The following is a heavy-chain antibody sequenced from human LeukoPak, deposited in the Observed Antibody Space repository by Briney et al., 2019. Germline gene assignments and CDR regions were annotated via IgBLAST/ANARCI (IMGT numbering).Heavy chain of an antibody. J-gene: IGHJ3*02. V-gene: IGHV1-2*06. D-gene: IGHD1-1*01. CDR1: GYTFTGYY. Sequence: ASVKVSCKASGYTFTGYYMHWVRQAPGQGLEWMGRINPNSGGTNYAQKFQGRVTMTRDTSISTAYMELSRLRSDDTAVYYCARVGTGTTYAFDIWGQGTMVTVSS. CDR2: INPNSGGT. CDR3: ARVGTGTTYAFDI.